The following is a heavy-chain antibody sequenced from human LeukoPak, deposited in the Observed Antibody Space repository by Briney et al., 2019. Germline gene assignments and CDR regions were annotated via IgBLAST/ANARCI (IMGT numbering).Heavy chain of an antibody. J-gene: IGHJ4*02. Sequence: GGSLRLSCAAPGFTFSNHAMSWVRQAPGKGLEWVSAISGSGGSTYYADSVKGRFTISRDNSKNTLYLQMNSLRAEDTAVYYCATGAVRGVIITYLDYWGQGTLVTVSS. V-gene: IGHV3-23*01. D-gene: IGHD3-10*01. CDR2: ISGSGGST. CDR1: GFTFSNHA. CDR3: ATGAVRGVIITYLDY.